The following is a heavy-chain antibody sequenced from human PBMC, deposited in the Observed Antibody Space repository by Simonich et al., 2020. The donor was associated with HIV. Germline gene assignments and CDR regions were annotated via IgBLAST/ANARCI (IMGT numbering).Heavy chain of an antibody. V-gene: IGHV4-39*01. CDR2: IYSTGST. J-gene: IGHJ4*02. D-gene: IGHD3-3*01. CDR1: GGSISSSSYY. CDR3: ARHWGYDFWSGYYFDY. Sequence: QLQLQESGPGLVKPSETLSLTCTVSGGSISSSSYYWGWIRRPPGKGLEWIGSIYSTGSTNYNPSLKSRVTKSVETSKNQFALKLSSVTAAVTAVYYCARHWGYDFWSGYYFDYWGQGTLVTVSS.